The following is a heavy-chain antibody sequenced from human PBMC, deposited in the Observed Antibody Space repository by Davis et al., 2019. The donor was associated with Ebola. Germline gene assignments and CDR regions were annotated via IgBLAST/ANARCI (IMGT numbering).Heavy chain of an antibody. J-gene: IGHJ4*02. D-gene: IGHD1-26*01. CDR3: AKDPSSVAATDFDY. CDR1: GFTFSRYW. V-gene: IGHV3-74*01. CDR2: ISSDGGIT. Sequence: GESLKISCAASGFTFSRYWMHWVRQAPGKGLVYVSRISSDGGITSYADSVKGRFTISRDNSKNTLYLQMNSLRAEDTAIYYCAKDPSSVAATDFDYWGRGTLVTVSS.